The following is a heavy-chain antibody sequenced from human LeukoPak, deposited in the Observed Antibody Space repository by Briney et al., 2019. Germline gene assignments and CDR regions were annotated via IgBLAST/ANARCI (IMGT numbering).Heavy chain of an antibody. V-gene: IGHV3-30-3*01. D-gene: IGHD1-20*01. J-gene: IGHJ4*02. CDR1: GFTFSNYA. Sequence: GRSLRLSCAASGFTFSNYAMHWVRRAPGKRLEWVAVISSDGSNKYYADSVKGRFTISRDNSKNTLYLQMNSLRAEDTAVYYCFFPGVTGKVYWGQGTLVTVSS. CDR2: ISSDGSNK. CDR3: FFPGVTGKVY.